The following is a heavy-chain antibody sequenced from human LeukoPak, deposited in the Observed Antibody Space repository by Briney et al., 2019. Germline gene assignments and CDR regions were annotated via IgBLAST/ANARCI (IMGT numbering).Heavy chain of an antibody. D-gene: IGHD4-23*01. J-gene: IGHJ3*02. V-gene: IGHV3-30*18. CDR3: AKLVRVVTDAFDI. Sequence: GGSLRLSCAASGFTFSSYSMNWVRQAPGKGLEWVAVISYDGSNKYYADSVKGRFTISRDNSKNTLYLQMNSLRAEDTAVYYCAKLVRVVTDAFDIWGQGTMVTVSS. CDR1: GFTFSSYS. CDR2: ISYDGSNK.